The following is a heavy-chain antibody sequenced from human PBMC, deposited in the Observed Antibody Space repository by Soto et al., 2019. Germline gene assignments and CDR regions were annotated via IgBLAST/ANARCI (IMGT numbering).Heavy chain of an antibody. D-gene: IGHD2-2*01. Sequence: ASVKVSCKASGYTFTSYGISWVRQAPGQGLEWMGWISAYNGNTNYAQKLQGRVTMTTDTSTSTAYMELRSLRSDDTAVYYCARTLIVVVPAAVYNWFDPWGQGTLVTVSS. CDR2: ISAYNGNT. V-gene: IGHV1-18*01. CDR3: ARTLIVVVPAAVYNWFDP. CDR1: GYTFTSYG. J-gene: IGHJ5*02.